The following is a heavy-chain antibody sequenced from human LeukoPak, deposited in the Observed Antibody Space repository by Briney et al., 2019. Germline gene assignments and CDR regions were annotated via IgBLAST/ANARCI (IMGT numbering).Heavy chain of an antibody. V-gene: IGHV3-30-3*01. J-gene: IGHJ4*02. CDR3: ASFDGDYYDY. CDR2: ISYGGSNK. CDR1: GFTFSSYA. Sequence: GGSLRLSCAASGFTFSSYAMHWVRQAPGKGLEWVAVISYGGSNKYYADSVKGRFTISRDNSKNTLYLQMNSLGAEDTAVYYCASFDGDYYDYWGQGTLVTVSS. D-gene: IGHD3-9*01.